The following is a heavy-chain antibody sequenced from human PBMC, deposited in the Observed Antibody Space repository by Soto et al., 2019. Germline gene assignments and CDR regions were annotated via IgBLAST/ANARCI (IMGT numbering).Heavy chain of an antibody. CDR3: ARGVGYCSGGSCYLDS. D-gene: IGHD2-15*01. Sequence: EVQLVEFGGGLVQPGGSLRLSCAASGFTFSSYNMNWVRQAPGKGLEWVSYISSSSTTIHYGDSVKGRFTISRDNAKNSPYLQMNSLRAEDTAVYYCARGVGYCSGGSCYLDSWGQGTLVTVSS. V-gene: IGHV3-48*01. J-gene: IGHJ4*02. CDR1: GFTFSSYN. CDR2: ISSSSTTI.